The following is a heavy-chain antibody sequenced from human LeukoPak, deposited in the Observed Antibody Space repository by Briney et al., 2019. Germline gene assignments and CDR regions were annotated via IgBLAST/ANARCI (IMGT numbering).Heavy chain of an antibody. CDR3: ARREQWLVGDDY. CDR2: IIPIFGTA. J-gene: IGHJ4*02. V-gene: IGHV1-69*06. Sequence: SVKVSCKASGGTFSSYAISWVRQAPGQGLEWMGGIIPIFGTANYAQTFQGRVTITADKSTTTAYMELSSLRSEDTAVYYCARREQWLVGDDYWGQGTLVTVSS. D-gene: IGHD6-19*01. CDR1: GGTFSSYA.